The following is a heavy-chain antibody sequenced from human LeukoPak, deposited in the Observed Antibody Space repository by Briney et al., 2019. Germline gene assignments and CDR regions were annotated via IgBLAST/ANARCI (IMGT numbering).Heavy chain of an antibody. D-gene: IGHD1-1*01. Sequence: SETLSLTCTVSSGSISNYYWSWIRQPPGKGLEWIGYIYYSGSTNYNPSLKSRVTISVDTSKNQFSLKLSSVTAADTAVYYCARVNEYYYYMDVWGKGTTVTVSS. J-gene: IGHJ6*03. V-gene: IGHV4-59*01. CDR1: SGSISNYY. CDR2: IYYSGST. CDR3: ARVNEYYYYMDV.